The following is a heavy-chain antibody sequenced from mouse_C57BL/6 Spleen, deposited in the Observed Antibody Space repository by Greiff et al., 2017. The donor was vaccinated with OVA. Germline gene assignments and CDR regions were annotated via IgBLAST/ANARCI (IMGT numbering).Heavy chain of an antibody. Sequence: VQLQQSGPELVKPGASVKIPCKASGYTFTDYNMDWVKQSHGKSLEWIGDINPNNGGTIYNQKFKGKATLTVDKSSSTAYMELRSLTSEDTAVYYCAWGSSGYRFAYWGQGTLVTVSA. V-gene: IGHV1-18*01. CDR2: INPNNGGT. J-gene: IGHJ3*01. CDR3: AWGSSGYRFAY. D-gene: IGHD3-2*02. CDR1: GYTFTDYN.